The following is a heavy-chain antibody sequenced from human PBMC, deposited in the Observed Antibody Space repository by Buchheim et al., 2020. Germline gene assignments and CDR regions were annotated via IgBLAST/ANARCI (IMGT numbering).Heavy chain of an antibody. CDR1: GGTFSSYA. D-gene: IGHD2-2*01. CDR3: AREGAYCSSTSCLHGRYYYYMDV. CDR2: IIPIFGTA. J-gene: IGHJ6*03. Sequence: QVQLVQSGAEVKKPGSSVKVSCKASGGTFSSYAISWVRQAPGQGLEWMGGIIPIFGTANYAQKFQGRVTITADESTSTSYLELSSLRSEDTAVYYCAREGAYCSSTSCLHGRYYYYMDVWGKGTT. V-gene: IGHV1-69*01.